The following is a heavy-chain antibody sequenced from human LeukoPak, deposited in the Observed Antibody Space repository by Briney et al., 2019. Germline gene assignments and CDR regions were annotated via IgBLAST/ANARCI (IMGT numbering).Heavy chain of an antibody. CDR3: ARGKYYDILTGYSWYNWFDP. Sequence: SETLSLTCAVYGGSFSGYYWSWIRQPPGKGLEWIGEINHSGSTNYNPSLKSRVTISVDTSKNQFSLKLSSVTAADTAVYYCARGKYYDILTGYSWYNWFDPWGQGTLVTVSS. CDR2: INHSGST. CDR1: GGSFSGYY. V-gene: IGHV4-34*01. D-gene: IGHD3-9*01. J-gene: IGHJ5*02.